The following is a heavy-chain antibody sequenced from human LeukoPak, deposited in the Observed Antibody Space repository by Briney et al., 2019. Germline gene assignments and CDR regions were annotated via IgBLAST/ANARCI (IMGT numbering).Heavy chain of an antibody. CDR1: EFTFKNYG. CDR2: TWYDGSNE. V-gene: IGHV3-33*06. CDR3: AKDRFSVHSTSPSDS. D-gene: IGHD2-2*01. Sequence: PGRSLRLSCAASEFTFKNYGMHWVRQAPGKGLEWVASTWYDGSNEYYADSVKGRFTISRDNSKNTLYLQMNSLRAEDTAVYYCAKDRFSVHSTSPSDSWGQGTLVTVSS. J-gene: IGHJ4*02.